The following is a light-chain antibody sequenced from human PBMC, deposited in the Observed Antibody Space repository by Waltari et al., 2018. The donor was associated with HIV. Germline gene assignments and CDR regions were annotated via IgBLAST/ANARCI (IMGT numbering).Light chain of an antibody. J-gene: IGLJ2*01. CDR2: DVS. Sequence: QSALTQPASVSGSPGQSITISCTGTSSDVGGYNYVSWYQQHPGKDPQLMIYDVSKRPSVVSNRFSGSKSGNTASLTISGLQAEDEADYYCSSYTSSSTLVFGGGTKLTVL. CDR1: SSDVGGYNY. V-gene: IGLV2-14*01. CDR3: SSYTSSSTLV.